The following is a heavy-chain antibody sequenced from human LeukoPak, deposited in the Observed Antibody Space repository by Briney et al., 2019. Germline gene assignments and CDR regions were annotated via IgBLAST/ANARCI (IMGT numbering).Heavy chain of an antibody. D-gene: IGHD6-13*01. V-gene: IGHV4-59*12. Sequence: SETLSLTCTVSGGSISSYYWSWIRQPPGKGLEWIGYIYYSGSTNYNPSLKSRVTISVDKSRNQFSLKLSSVTAADTAVYYCAGEAAAGPRGNFQHWGQGTLVTVSS. CDR2: IYYSGST. CDR1: GGSISSYY. CDR3: AGEAAAGPRGNFQH. J-gene: IGHJ1*01.